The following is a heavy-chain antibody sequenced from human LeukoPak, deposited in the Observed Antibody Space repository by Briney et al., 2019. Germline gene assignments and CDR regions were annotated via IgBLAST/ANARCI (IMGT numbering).Heavy chain of an antibody. CDR1: GFTFSSYG. CDR2: ISGSGGST. J-gene: IGHJ4*02. CDR3: ARGGLVVGATTFAPFDY. D-gene: IGHD1-26*01. V-gene: IGHV3-23*01. Sequence: PGGSLRLSCAASGFTFSSYGMSWVRQAPGKGLEWVSAISGSGGSTYYADSVKGRFTISRDNAKNSLYLQMNSLRAEDTAVYYCARGGLVVGATTFAPFDYWGQGTLVTVSS.